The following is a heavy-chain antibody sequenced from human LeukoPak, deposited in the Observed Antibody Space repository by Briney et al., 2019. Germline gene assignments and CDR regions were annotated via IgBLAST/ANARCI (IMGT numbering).Heavy chain of an antibody. Sequence: PGGSLRLSCAASGFTFSDYYMSWIRQAPGKGLEWVSYISSSGSTIYYADSVKGRFTISRDNAKNSLFLQMNSLRVEDTAMYYCARGLFDTSGFYFEQWGQGTLVTVSS. CDR1: GFTFSDYY. CDR3: ARGLFDTSGFYFEQ. V-gene: IGHV3-11*04. D-gene: IGHD3-22*01. J-gene: IGHJ4*02. CDR2: ISSSGSTI.